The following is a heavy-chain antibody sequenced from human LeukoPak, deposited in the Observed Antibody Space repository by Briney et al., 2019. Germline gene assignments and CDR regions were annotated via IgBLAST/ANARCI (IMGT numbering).Heavy chain of an antibody. D-gene: IGHD3-9*01. CDR1: GFTFSSYE. V-gene: IGHV3-48*03. CDR2: ISSSGSTI. Sequence: GGSLRLSCAASGFTFSSYEMNWVRQAPGKGLEWVSYISSSGSTIYYADSVKGRFTISRDNAKNSLYLQMNSLRAEDPAVYYCARASRHYDIWTGYLPVSGMDVWGKGTTVTVSS. CDR3: ARASRHYDIWTGYLPVSGMDV. J-gene: IGHJ6*04.